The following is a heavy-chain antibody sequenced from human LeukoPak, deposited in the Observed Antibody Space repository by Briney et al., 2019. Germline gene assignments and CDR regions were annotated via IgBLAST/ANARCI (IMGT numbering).Heavy chain of an antibody. Sequence: PSETLSLTCTVSGGSISSYYWSWIRQPPGKGLEWIGYIYYSGSTNYNPSLKSRVTISVGTSKNQFSLKLSSVTAADTAVYYCARASRVEMATIAYYYYYMDVWGKGTTVTVSS. CDR2: IYYSGST. CDR3: ARASRVEMATIAYYYYYMDV. D-gene: IGHD5-24*01. V-gene: IGHV4-59*01. J-gene: IGHJ6*03. CDR1: GGSISSYY.